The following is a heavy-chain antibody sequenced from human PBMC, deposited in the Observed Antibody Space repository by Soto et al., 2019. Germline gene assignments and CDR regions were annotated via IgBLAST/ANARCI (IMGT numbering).Heavy chain of an antibody. D-gene: IGHD2-8*01. CDR1: GYSFSRYW. Sequence: GESLKISCKGSGYSFSRYWIGWVRQMPGKGLEWMGIIYPGDSDTRYSPSFQGQVTISADKSISTAYLQWSSLKASDTATYYCARRYCTNGVCYHYFDYWGQGTLVTVSS. J-gene: IGHJ4*02. V-gene: IGHV5-51*01. CDR2: IYPGDSDT. CDR3: ARRYCTNGVCYHYFDY.